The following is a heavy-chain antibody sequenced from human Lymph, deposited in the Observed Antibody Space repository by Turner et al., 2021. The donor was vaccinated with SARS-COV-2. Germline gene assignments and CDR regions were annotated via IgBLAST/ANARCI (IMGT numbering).Heavy chain of an antibody. CDR1: GFTFSNYG. J-gene: IGHJ4*02. CDR3: AREGQVGATTGVDY. D-gene: IGHD1-26*01. CDR2: IWYDGSNK. V-gene: IGHV3-33*01. Sequence: QVQLVEPGGGVVQPGRSLRLSCAASGFTFSNYGMHWVRQAPGKGLEWVAVIWYDGSNKYYADSVKGRFTISRDNSKNTLYLQVNSLRAEDTAVYYCAREGQVGATTGVDYWGQGTLVTVSS.